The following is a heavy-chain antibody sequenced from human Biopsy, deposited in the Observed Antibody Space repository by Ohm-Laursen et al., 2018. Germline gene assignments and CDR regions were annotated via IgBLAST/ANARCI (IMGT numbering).Heavy chain of an antibody. Sequence: GTLSLTCSVSGGSISSRNPYWGSLRQPPGKGLEWIGPVYYSGSTFYNSSLESRVTVSVDTSKNQFHLRLTSMSASDTAVYYCARHSLDDFWSGAHYYFDYWGLGTLVTVSS. V-gene: IGHV4-39*01. CDR2: VYYSGST. CDR1: GGSISSRNPY. CDR3: ARHSLDDFWSGAHYYFDY. D-gene: IGHD3-3*01. J-gene: IGHJ4*02.